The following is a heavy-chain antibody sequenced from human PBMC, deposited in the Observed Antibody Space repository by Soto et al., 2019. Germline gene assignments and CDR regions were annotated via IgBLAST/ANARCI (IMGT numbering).Heavy chain of an antibody. CDR2: ISAHNGNT. V-gene: IGHV1-18*01. Sequence: QVHLVQSGAEVKKPGASVKVSCKGSGYAFTTYGITWVRQAPGQGLEWMGWISAHNGNTNYAQKLQGRVTVTRDTSTSTAYMELRSLRSDDTAVYYCARGRYGDYWGQGVLVPVSS. CDR1: GYAFTTYG. J-gene: IGHJ4*02. CDR3: ARGRYGDY. D-gene: IGHD1-1*01.